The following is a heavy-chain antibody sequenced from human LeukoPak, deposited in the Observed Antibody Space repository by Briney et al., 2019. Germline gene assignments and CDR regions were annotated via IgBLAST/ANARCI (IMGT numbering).Heavy chain of an antibody. D-gene: IGHD3-3*01. CDR1: GFTFSSYA. J-gene: IGHJ5*02. CDR2: ISGSGGST. V-gene: IGHV3-23*01. CDR3: AKEASLDFWSGQQILFDP. Sequence: PGGSLRLSCAASGFTFSSYAMSWVRQAPGKGLEWVSAISGSGGSTYYADSVKGRFTISRDNSKNTLYLQMNSLRAEDTAIYYCAKEASLDFWSGQQILFDPWGQGTLVTVSS.